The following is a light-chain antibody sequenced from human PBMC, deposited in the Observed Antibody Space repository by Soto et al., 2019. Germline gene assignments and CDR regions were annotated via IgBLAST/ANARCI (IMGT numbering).Light chain of an antibody. Sequence: EIVLTQSPGTLSLSPGERATLSCRASQSVSSSYLAWYQQKPGQAPRLHIYGASSRATGIPDRFSGSGSGKYFTLTISRLEPEDFAVYYCQQYGTPLWTLGQVTKVEIK. CDR3: QQYGTPLWT. V-gene: IGKV3-20*01. CDR1: QSVSSSY. J-gene: IGKJ1*01. CDR2: GAS.